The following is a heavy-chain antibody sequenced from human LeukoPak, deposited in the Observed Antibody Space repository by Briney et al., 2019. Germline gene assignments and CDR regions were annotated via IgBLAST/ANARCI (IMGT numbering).Heavy chain of an antibody. J-gene: IGHJ3*02. CDR3: AKSLTAQSGRYQLLEGEDAFDI. Sequence: GGSLRLSCAASGFTFSSYAMSWVRQAPGKGLEWVSAISGSGGSTYYADSVKGRFTISRDNSKNTLYLQMNSLRAEDTAVYYCAKSLTAQSGRYQLLEGEDAFDIWGQGTMVTVSS. V-gene: IGHV3-23*01. CDR1: GFTFSSYA. D-gene: IGHD2-2*01. CDR2: ISGSGGST.